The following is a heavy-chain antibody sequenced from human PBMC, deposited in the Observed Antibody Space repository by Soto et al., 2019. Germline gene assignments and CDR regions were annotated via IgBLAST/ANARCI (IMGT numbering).Heavy chain of an antibody. J-gene: IGHJ4*02. V-gene: IGHV1-18*01. CDR3: ARDSGSYSPYYFDY. Sequence: ASVKVSCKASGYTFTSYGISWVRQAPGQGLEWMGWISAYNGNTNYAQKLQGRVTMTTDTSTSTAYMELRSLRSDDTAVYYCARDSGSYSPYYFDYWGQGTLVTVSS. D-gene: IGHD1-26*01. CDR1: GYTFTSYG. CDR2: ISAYNGNT.